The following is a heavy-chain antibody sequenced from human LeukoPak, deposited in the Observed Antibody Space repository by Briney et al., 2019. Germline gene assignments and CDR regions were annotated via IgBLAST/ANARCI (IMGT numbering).Heavy chain of an antibody. V-gene: IGHV1-2*02. CDR2: IDANNGDT. D-gene: IGHD4-11*01. CDR3: ARDPSSVTLYFFDY. J-gene: IGHJ4*02. Sequence: ASVKVSCKASGYTFRGNYIHWLRQAPGHRLEWMGWIDANNGDTKSAQKFQGRVTMSRDTSISTAYMDLSSLSPDDAAVYYCARDPSSVTLYFFDYWGQGTLVTVSS. CDR1: GYTFRGNY.